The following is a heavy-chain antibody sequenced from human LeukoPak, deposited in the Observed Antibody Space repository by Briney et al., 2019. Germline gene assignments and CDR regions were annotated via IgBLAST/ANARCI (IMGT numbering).Heavy chain of an antibody. CDR2: IIPMFGTA. D-gene: IGHD6-13*01. V-gene: IGHV1-69*13. CDR3: ASKPTPIAAAGKVSYYYGMDV. Sequence: SVTVSCKASGGTFSSYAISWVRQAPGQGREWMGGIIPMFGTANYAQKFQGRVTITADESTSTAYMELSSLRSEDTAVYYCASKPTPIAAAGKVSYYYGMDVWGQGTTVTVSS. CDR1: GGTFSSYA. J-gene: IGHJ6*02.